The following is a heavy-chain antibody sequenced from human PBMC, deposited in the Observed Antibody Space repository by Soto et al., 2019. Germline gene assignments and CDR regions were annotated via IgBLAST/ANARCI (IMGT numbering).Heavy chain of an antibody. J-gene: IGHJ5*02. V-gene: IGHV4-31*03. CDR1: GGSISSGGYY. D-gene: IGHD3-22*01. Sequence: SETLSLTCTVSGGSISSGGYYWSWIRQNPGKGLEWIGYIYYSGSTYYNPSLKSRVTISVDTSKNQFSLKLSSVTAADTAVYYCARARISGYYPNWFDPWGQGTLVTVSS. CDR2: IYYSGST. CDR3: ARARISGYYPNWFDP.